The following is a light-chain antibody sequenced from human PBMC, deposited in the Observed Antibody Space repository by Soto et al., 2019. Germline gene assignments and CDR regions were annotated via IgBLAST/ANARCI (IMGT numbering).Light chain of an antibody. J-gene: IGKJ2*01. V-gene: IGKV1-12*01. Sequence: DIQMTQSPSSVSASVGDRVTITCRASQGISTWLGWYQQKPGKAPKLLIYATSILQSGVPSRFSGSGSGTDFTLTIGSLQPEDFATYYCQQANSFPYTFGQGTKLEVK. CDR1: QGISTW. CDR2: ATS. CDR3: QQANSFPYT.